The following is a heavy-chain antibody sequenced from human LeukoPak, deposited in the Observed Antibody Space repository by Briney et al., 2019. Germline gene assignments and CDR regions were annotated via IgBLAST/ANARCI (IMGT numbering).Heavy chain of an antibody. CDR2: IYYSGST. V-gene: IGHV4-61*01. J-gene: IGHJ4*02. CDR3: ARLKGNWYYFDY. CDR1: GGSVSSGSYY. D-gene: IGHD1-1*01. Sequence: SETLSLTCTVSGGSVSSGSYYWSWIRQPPGKGLEWIGYIYYSGSTNYNPSLKSRVTMSVDTSRNQFSLKVTSVTAADTAVYYCARLKGNWYYFDYWGQGTLVTVSS.